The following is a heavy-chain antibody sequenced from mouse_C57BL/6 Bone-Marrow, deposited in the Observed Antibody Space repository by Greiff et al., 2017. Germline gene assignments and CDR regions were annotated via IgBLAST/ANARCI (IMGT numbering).Heavy chain of an antibody. V-gene: IGHV5-6*01. D-gene: IGHD1-1*01. CDR1: GFTFSSYG. J-gene: IGHJ2*01. Sequence: EVKLVESGGDLVKPGGSLKLSCAASGFTFSSYGMSWVRQTPDKRLEWVATISSGGNYTYYPDSVKGRFTISRDNAKNTLYLQMSSLKSEDTAMYYCARSGDYGSSYDYWGQGTTLTVSS. CDR2: ISSGGNYT. CDR3: ARSGDYGSSYDY.